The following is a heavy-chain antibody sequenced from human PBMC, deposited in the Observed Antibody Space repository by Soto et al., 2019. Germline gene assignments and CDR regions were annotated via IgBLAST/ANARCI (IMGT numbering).Heavy chain of an antibody. CDR2: ISGGGDTT. V-gene: IGHV3-23*01. CDR3: AKGRGGLGRLTRRDDL. J-gene: IGHJ4*01. Sequence: EVQLLESGGGLVKPGGSMRLSCAASGLTFNNYAMTWVRQAPGKGLEWVSDISGGGDTTSYADSVKGRFTVSRDGSKNTLYLQKSSLRAEDTAQYHSAKGRGGLGRLTRRDDLWGHRHLDTISS. D-gene: IGHD3-16*01. CDR1: GLTFNNYA.